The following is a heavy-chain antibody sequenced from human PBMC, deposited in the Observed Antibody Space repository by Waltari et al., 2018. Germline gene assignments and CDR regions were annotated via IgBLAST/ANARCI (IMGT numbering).Heavy chain of an antibody. CDR2: MNPNIGTT. CDR3: ARGSGWYLLWFDP. V-gene: IGHV1-8*01. Sequence: QVQLVQSGAEVKKPGASVKVSCKASGYTFTSYDIKWVRQATGQGLGWMGWMNPNIGTTVYAQKFQGRVPMIRNTCISPAYMGLSSLGSEDTAVYYCARGSGWYLLWFDPLGQGTLVTVSP. CDR1: GYTFTSYD. J-gene: IGHJ5*02. D-gene: IGHD6-19*01.